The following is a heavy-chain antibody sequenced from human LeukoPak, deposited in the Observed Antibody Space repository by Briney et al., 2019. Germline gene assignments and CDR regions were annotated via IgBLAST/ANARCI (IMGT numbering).Heavy chain of an antibody. CDR1: GGSFSGYY. CDR2: INHSGST. J-gene: IGHJ4*02. CDR3: ASGRDSEFFDY. V-gene: IGHV4-34*01. D-gene: IGHD1-26*01. Sequence: PSETLSLTCAVYGGSFSGYYWSWIRQPPGKGLEWIGEINHSGSTNYNPSLKSRVTISVDTSKNQFSLKLSSVTAADTAVYYCASGRDSEFFDYWGRGTLVTVSS.